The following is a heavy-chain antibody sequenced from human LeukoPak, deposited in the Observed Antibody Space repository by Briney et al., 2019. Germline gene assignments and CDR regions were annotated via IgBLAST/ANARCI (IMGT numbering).Heavy chain of an antibody. V-gene: IGHV1-8*01. J-gene: IGHJ4*02. D-gene: IGHD6-13*01. CDR3: ARRVAAGGTCMGY. Sequence: ASVKVSCKASGYSFTSYDINWVRQATGQGLEWMGWMNPNSGNTGSAQKFQGRVAMTRNTSISTAYMELSNLRSEDTAVYYCARRVAAGGTCMGYWGQGTLVTVSS. CDR1: GYSFTSYD. CDR2: MNPNSGNT.